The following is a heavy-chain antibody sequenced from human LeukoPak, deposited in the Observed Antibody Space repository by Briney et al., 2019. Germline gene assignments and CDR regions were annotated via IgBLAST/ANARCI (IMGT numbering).Heavy chain of an antibody. Sequence: PSETLSLTCTVSGGSISSGDYYWSWIRQPPGKGLERIGYIYYSGSTYYNPSLKSRVTISVDTSKNQFSLKLSSVTAADTAVYYCAREGYCSSTSCSKRPDYWGQGTLVTVSS. V-gene: IGHV4-30-4*08. CDR3: AREGYCSSTSCSKRPDY. J-gene: IGHJ4*02. CDR1: GGSISSGDYY. D-gene: IGHD2-2*01. CDR2: IYYSGST.